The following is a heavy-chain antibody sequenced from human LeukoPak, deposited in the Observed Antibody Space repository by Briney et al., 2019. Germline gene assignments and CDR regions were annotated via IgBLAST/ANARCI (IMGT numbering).Heavy chain of an antibody. CDR2: ISGSGGRT. CDR1: GFTFSSYA. Sequence: GGSLRLSCAASGFTFSSYAMSWVRQAPGKGLEWVSAISGSGGRTYYADSVKGRFTNSRDNSKNTLYLQMNSLRAEDTAVYYCARYEYSSRRFDPWGQGTLVTVSS. CDR3: ARYEYSSRRFDP. V-gene: IGHV3-23*01. D-gene: IGHD6-13*01. J-gene: IGHJ5*02.